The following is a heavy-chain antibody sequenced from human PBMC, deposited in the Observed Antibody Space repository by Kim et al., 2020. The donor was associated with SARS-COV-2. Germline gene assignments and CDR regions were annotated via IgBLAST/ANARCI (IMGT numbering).Heavy chain of an antibody. CDR3: ARDNGAAAGNN. V-gene: IGHV3-33*05. Sequence: GGSLRLSCAASGFTFSSYGMHWVRQAPGKGLEWVAVISYDGSNKYYADSVKGRFTISRDNSKNTLYLQMNSLRAEDTAVYYCARDNGAAAGNNWGQGTLVTVSS. J-gene: IGHJ4*02. D-gene: IGHD6-13*01. CDR1: GFTFSSYG. CDR2: ISYDGSNK.